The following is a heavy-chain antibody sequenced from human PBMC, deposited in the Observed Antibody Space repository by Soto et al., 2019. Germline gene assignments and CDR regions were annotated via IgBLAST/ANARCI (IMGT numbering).Heavy chain of an antibody. Sequence: SETLSLTCAVYGGSFSGYYWSWIRQPPGKGLEWIGEINHSGSTNYNPSLKSRVTISVDTSKNQFSLKLSSVTAADTAVYYCAREIFGVVITRNAFDIWGQGTMVTVSS. CDR3: AREIFGVVITRNAFDI. D-gene: IGHD3-3*01. CDR2: INHSGST. CDR1: GGSFSGYY. V-gene: IGHV4-34*01. J-gene: IGHJ3*02.